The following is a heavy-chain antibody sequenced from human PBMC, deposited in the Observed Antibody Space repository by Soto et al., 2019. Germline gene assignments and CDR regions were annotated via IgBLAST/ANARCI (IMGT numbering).Heavy chain of an antibody. CDR1: GFTFGDYG. V-gene: IGHV3-9*01. J-gene: IGHJ3*02. CDR2: ITWNSGNI. CDR3: LKDGLTSLFGLVYDGSNI. Sequence: EVQLVESGGGLVQPGRSLRLSCVASGFTFGDYGMHWVRQAPGRGPEWVSGITWNSGNIAYAETVKGRFTISRDNAKNSLYSQMNSLRAEDTALYYCLKDGLTSLFGLVYDGSNIWGHGTMVSVSS. D-gene: IGHD3-3*01.